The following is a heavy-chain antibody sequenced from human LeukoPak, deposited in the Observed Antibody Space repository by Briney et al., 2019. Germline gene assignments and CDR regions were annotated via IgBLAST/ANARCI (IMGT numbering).Heavy chain of an antibody. CDR3: ARTYDILTGYSPFDY. CDR2: IIPIFGTA. V-gene: IGHV1-69*01. CDR1: GGTFSSYA. Sequence: SVKVSCKASGGTFSSYAISWVRQAPGQGLEWMGGIIPIFGTANYTQKFQGRVTITADESTSTAYMELSSLRSEDTAVYYCARTYDILTGYSPFDYWGQGTLVTVSS. J-gene: IGHJ4*02. D-gene: IGHD3-9*01.